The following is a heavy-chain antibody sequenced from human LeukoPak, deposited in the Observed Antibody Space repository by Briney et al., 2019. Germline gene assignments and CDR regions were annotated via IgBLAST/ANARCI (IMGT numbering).Heavy chain of an antibody. V-gene: IGHV3-74*01. CDR3: ARDYEQWRYFDN. CDR2: INSVGTST. CDR1: GFTFSSYW. Sequence: GGSLRLSCAASGFTFSSYWMHWVRQAPGKGLVWVSRINSVGTSTTYADSVKGRFTISRDNAKNTLYLQMNSLRAEDTAVYYCARDYEQWRYFDNRGQGTLVTVSS. J-gene: IGHJ4*02. D-gene: IGHD6-19*01.